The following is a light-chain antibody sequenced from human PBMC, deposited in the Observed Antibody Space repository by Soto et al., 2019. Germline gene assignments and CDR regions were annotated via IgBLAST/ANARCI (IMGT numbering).Light chain of an antibody. J-gene: IGLJ1*01. CDR2: YVD. CDR1: SRDVGAYDY. V-gene: IGLV2-14*03. CDR3: CSYSDGSIYF. Sequence: QSALTQPASVSGSPGQSITLSCTGTSRDVGAYDYVSWYLQYPDKAPQLLIYYVDHRPSGVSSRFSGSKSGNTASLTIYWLQAEDEGDYYCCSYSDGSIYFFGTGTKVTVL.